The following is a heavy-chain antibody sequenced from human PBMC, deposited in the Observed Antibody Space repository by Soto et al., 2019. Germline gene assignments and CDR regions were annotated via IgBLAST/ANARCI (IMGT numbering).Heavy chain of an antibody. V-gene: IGHV3-23*01. CDR3: ALGPPHSSSWSPYYYYYYMDV. CDR1: GFTFSSYA. Sequence: GGSLRLSCAASGFTFSSYAMSWVRQAPGKGLEWVSAISGSGGSTYYADSVKGRFTISRDNSKNTLYLQMNSLRAEDTAVYYCALGPPHSSSWSPYYYYYYMDVWGKGTTVTVSS. D-gene: IGHD6-13*01. CDR2: ISGSGGST. J-gene: IGHJ6*03.